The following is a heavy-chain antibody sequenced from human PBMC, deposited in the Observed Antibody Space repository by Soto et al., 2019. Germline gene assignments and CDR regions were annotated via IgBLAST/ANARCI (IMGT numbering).Heavy chain of an antibody. D-gene: IGHD5-18*01. Sequence: QVQLVESGGGVVQPGRSLRLSCAASGFTFSSYGMHWVRQAPGKGLEWVAVISYDGSNKYYADSVKGRFTISRDNSKNTLYLQMNSLRAEDTAVYYCAKGPGPWIQLWSPSEDFDYWGQGTLVTVSS. CDR3: AKGPGPWIQLWSPSEDFDY. V-gene: IGHV3-30*18. J-gene: IGHJ4*02. CDR2: ISYDGSNK. CDR1: GFTFSSYG.